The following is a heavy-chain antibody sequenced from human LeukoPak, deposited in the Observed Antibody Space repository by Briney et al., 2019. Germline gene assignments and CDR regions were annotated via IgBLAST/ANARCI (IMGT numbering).Heavy chain of an antibody. CDR3: ARARAADVDY. D-gene: IGHD6-13*01. CDR1: GFTFSSYA. CDR2: ISYDGSNK. Sequence: PGRSLRLSCAASGFTFSSYAMHWVRLAPGKGLEWVAVISYDGSNKYYADSVKGRFTISRDNSKNTLYLQMNSLRAEDTAVYYCARARAADVDYWGQGTLVTVSS. V-gene: IGHV3-30*04. J-gene: IGHJ4*02.